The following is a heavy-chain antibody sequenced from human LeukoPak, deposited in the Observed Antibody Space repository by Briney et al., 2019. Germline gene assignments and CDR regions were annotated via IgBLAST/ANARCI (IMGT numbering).Heavy chain of an antibody. CDR3: ARELSPRIAAAGTGCDY. CDR1: GFTLSSYA. V-gene: IGHV3-30*04. CDR2: ISYDGSNK. D-gene: IGHD6-13*01. Sequence: GGSLRLSCAASGFTLSSYAMHWVRQAPGKGLEWVAVISYDGSNKYYADSVKGRFTISRDNSKNTLYLQMSSLRAEDTAVYYCARELSPRIAAAGTGCDYWGQGTLVTVSS. J-gene: IGHJ4*02.